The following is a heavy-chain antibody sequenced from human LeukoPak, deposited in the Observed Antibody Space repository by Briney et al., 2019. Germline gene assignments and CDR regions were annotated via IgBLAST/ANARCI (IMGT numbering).Heavy chain of an antibody. CDR2: ISGSGGST. CDR1: GFTFSSYA. V-gene: IGHV3-23*01. Sequence: GGSLRLSCAASGFTFSSYAMSWVRQAPGKGLEWVSAISGSGGSTYYADSVKGRFTISRDNSKNTLYLQMNSLRAEDTAVYYCAKGWPGITIFGVDDLDYWGQGTLVTVSS. J-gene: IGHJ4*02. CDR3: AKGWPGITIFGVDDLDY. D-gene: IGHD3-3*01.